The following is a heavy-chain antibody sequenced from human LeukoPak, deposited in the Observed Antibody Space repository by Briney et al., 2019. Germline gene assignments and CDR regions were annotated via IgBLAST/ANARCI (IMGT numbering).Heavy chain of an antibody. V-gene: IGHV5-51*07. CDR2: IYPGDSDT. D-gene: IGHD2-15*01. J-gene: IGHJ6*02. CDR3: ARGSREYYYYYGMDV. Sequence: GESLKISCKASGYSFTNYWIGWVHQMPGKGLEWMGIIYPGDSDTRYSPSFQGQVTISVDKSINTAHLQWSSLKASDTAIYYCARGSREYYYYYGMDVWGQGTTVTVSS. CDR1: GYSFTNYW.